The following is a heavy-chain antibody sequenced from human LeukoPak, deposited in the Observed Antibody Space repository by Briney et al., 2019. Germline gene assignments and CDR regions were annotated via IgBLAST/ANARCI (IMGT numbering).Heavy chain of an antibody. CDR1: GLTFSKSW. D-gene: IGHD3-10*01. CDR3: ARVSGLGMNEHYQH. Sequence: GGSLRLSCEASGLTFSKSWMHWARQAPGKGLVWVSRIDNDGRTTSYADSVKGRFTISRDNAKNTLYLQMNSLRAEDTAVYYCARVSGLGMNEHYQHWGQGTLVTVPS. V-gene: IGHV3-74*01. J-gene: IGHJ1*01. CDR2: IDNDGRTT.